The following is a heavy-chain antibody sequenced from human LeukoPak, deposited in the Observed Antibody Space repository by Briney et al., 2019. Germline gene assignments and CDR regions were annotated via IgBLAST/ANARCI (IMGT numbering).Heavy chain of an antibody. CDR1: GFTFSNYW. V-gene: IGHV3-74*01. CDR3: ASGGDPGMDV. J-gene: IGHJ6*04. Sequence: PGGSLRLSCAASGFTFSNYWMHWVRQAPGKGLLWVSRINSDGSSTSYADSVKGRFTISRDNSKNSLYLQMNSLRAEDTALYYCASGGDPGMDVWGKGTTVTVSS. CDR2: INSDGSST. D-gene: IGHD3-16*01.